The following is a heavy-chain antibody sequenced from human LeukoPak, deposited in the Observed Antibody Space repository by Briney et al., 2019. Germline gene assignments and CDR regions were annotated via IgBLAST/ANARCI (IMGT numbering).Heavy chain of an antibody. CDR2: ISYDGSNK. Sequence: GGSLRLSCAASGFTFSNYGMNWVRQAPGKGLEWVAVISYDGSNKYYADSVKGRFTISRDNSKNTLYLQMNSLRAEDTAVYYCASGGQTELYGMDVWGQGTTVTVSS. CDR3: ASGGQTELYGMDV. D-gene: IGHD1-26*01. J-gene: IGHJ6*02. CDR1: GFTFSNYG. V-gene: IGHV3-30*03.